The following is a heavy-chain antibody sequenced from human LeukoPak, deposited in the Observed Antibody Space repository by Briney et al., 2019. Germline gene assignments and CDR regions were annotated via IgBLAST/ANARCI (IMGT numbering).Heavy chain of an antibody. D-gene: IGHD3-10*02. CDR2: FDPEDGET. J-gene: IGHJ3*02. Sequence: ASVKVSCKVSGYTLTELSMHWVRQAPGKGLEWMGGFDPEDGETIHAQKFQGRVTMTEDTSTDTAYMELSSLRSEDTAVYYCATDGLGSGSHDAFDIWGQGTMVTVSS. CDR1: GYTLTELS. V-gene: IGHV1-24*01. CDR3: ATDGLGSGSHDAFDI.